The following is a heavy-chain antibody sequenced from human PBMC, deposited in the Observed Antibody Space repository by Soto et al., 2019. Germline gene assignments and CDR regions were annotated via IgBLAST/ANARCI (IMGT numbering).Heavy chain of an antibody. CDR3: ARVLPEDY. V-gene: IGHV3-30-3*01. J-gene: IGHJ4*02. CDR2: ISYDGSNK. Sequence: QVQLVASGGGVVQPGMSLRLSCAASGFTFSSYAMHWVRQAPGKGLEWVAVISYDGSNKYYADSVKGRFTISRDNSKNTLYLQMNSLRAEDTAVYYGARVLPEDYWGQGTLVTVSS. CDR1: GFTFSSYA.